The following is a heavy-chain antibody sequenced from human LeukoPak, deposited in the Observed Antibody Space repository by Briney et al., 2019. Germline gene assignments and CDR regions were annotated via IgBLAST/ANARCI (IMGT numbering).Heavy chain of an antibody. CDR1: GFPFCVYE. CDR2: IGSSGTTR. V-gene: IGHV3-48*03. D-gene: IGHD6-19*01. Sequence: PGGSLSLSCAVSGFPFCVYEINWVRQAPGKGLEWVSNIGSSGTTRYYADSVKGRFSISRDNAENSLYLQMNSLRVEDTGIYYCALLAVASYFDYWGQGALVTVSS. J-gene: IGHJ4*02. CDR3: ALLAVASYFDY.